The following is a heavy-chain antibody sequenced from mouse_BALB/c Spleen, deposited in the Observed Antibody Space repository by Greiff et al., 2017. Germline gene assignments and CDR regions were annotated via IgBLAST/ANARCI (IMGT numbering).Heavy chain of an antibody. D-gene: IGHD1-1*01. CDR1: GFSLTSYD. V-gene: IGHV2-9-2*01. Sequence: VKLMESGPGLVAPSQSLSITCTVSGFSLTSYDISWIRQPPGKGLEWLGVIWTGGGTNYNSAFMSRLSISKDNSKSQVFLKMNSLQTDDTAIYYCVRITTVVATPYFDVWGAGTTVTVSS. J-gene: IGHJ1*01. CDR3: VRITTVVATPYFDV. CDR2: IWTGGGT.